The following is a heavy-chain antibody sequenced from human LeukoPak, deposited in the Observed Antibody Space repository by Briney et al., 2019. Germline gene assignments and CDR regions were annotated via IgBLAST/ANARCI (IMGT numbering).Heavy chain of an antibody. V-gene: IGHV4-39*07. D-gene: IGHD5-18*01. CDR1: GGSISSSSYY. J-gene: IGHJ4*02. Sequence: SETLSLTCTVSGGSISSSSYYWGWIRQPPGKGLEWTGSIYYSGSTYYNPSLKSRVTISVDTSKNQFSLKLSSVTAADTAVYYCARVVDTAMALDYWGQGTLVTVSS. CDR3: ARVVDTAMALDY. CDR2: IYYSGST.